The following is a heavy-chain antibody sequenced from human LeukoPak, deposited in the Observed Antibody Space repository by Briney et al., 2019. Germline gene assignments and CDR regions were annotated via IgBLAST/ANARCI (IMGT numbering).Heavy chain of an antibody. D-gene: IGHD2-2*01. CDR1: GGSISSYY. CDR3: ARAPLSSTFDY. CDR2: IYYSGST. J-gene: IGHJ4*02. Sequence: SETLSLTCTVSGGSISSYYWSWIRQPPGKGLEWIGYIYYSGSTNYNPSLKSRVTISVDTSKNQFSLKLSSVTAADTAVYYCARAPLSSTFDYWGQETLVTVSS. V-gene: IGHV4-59*01.